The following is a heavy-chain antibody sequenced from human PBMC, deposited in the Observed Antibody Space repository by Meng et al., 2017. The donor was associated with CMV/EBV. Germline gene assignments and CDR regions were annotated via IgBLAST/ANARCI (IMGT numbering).Heavy chain of an antibody. Sequence: GQLVQFVDEVKKPGASVEASCKASGYTVTSYGISWVRQAPGQGLEWMGWISAYNGNTNYAQKLQGRVTMTTDTSTSTDYMELRSLRSDDTAVYYCARDSAVGATTFDYWGQGTLVTVSS. J-gene: IGHJ4*02. CDR2: ISAYNGNT. V-gene: IGHV1-18*01. D-gene: IGHD1-26*01. CDR3: ARDSAVGATTFDY. CDR1: GYTVTSYG.